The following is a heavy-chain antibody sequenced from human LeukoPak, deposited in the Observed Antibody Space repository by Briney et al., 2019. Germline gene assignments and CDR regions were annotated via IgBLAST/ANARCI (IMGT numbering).Heavy chain of an antibody. V-gene: IGHV3-23*01. CDR3: ARGSLLRFSEWLSRAPGWFDP. J-gene: IGHJ5*02. CDR1: GFTFSSYA. Sequence: GGSLRLSCAASGFTFSSYAMSWVRQAPGKGLEWVSAISGSGGSTYYADSVKGRFTISRDNSKNTLYLQMNSLRAEDTAVYYCARGSLLRFSEWLSRAPGWFDPWGQGTLVTVSS. D-gene: IGHD3-3*01. CDR2: ISGSGGST.